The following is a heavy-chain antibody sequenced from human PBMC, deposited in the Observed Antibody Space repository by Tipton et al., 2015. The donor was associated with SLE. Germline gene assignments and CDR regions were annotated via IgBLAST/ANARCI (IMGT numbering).Heavy chain of an antibody. D-gene: IGHD4-11*01. V-gene: IGHV4-61*02. Sequence: LRLSCTVSGGSISSGSHYWSWIRQPAGKGLEWIGRIYTSGSTNYNPSLKSRVTISVDTSKNQFSLKLSSVTAADTAVYYCARLAGPTVNFDYWGQGTLVTVSS. CDR1: GGSISSGSHY. CDR3: ARLAGPTVNFDY. J-gene: IGHJ4*02. CDR2: IYTSGST.